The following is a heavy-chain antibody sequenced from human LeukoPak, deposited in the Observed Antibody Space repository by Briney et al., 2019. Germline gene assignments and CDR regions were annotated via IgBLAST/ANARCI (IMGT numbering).Heavy chain of an antibody. CDR3: AKVRVVVITVDAFDI. CDR2: INTSGYST. CDR1: GFTFSTYA. Sequence: GGSLRLSCEASGFTFSTYAMSWVRQAPGRGLEGVSTINTSGYSTYYADSVKGRFTLSRDNSKNTLYLQMNSLRAEDTAVYYCAKVRVVVITVDAFDIWGQGTMVTVSS. V-gene: IGHV3-23*01. D-gene: IGHD3-22*01. J-gene: IGHJ3*02.